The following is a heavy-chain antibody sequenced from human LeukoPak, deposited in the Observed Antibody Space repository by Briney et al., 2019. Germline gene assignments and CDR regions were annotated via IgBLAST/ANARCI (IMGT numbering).Heavy chain of an antibody. CDR3: ATVLRYFEIGFDP. D-gene: IGHD3-9*01. CDR2: FDPEDGET. CDR1: GYTLTELS. J-gene: IGHJ5*02. Sequence: GASVKVSCKVSGYTLTELSMHWVRQAPGKGLEWMGGFDPEDGETIYAQKFQGRVTMTEDTSTDTAYMELSSLRSENTAVYYRATVLRYFEIGFDPWGQGTLVTVSS. V-gene: IGHV1-24*01.